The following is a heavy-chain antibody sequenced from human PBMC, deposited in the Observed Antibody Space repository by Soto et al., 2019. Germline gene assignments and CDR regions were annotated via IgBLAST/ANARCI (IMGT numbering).Heavy chain of an antibody. V-gene: IGHV3-15*07. D-gene: IGHD5-18*01. CDR2: IKSKTDGGTT. Sequence: PGRSLRLSCAASGFTFSNAWMNWVRQAPGKGLEWVGRIKSKTDGGTTDYAAPVKGRFTISRDDSKNTLYLQMNSLKTEDTAVYYCTTDPIRGYSYGYYYYYGMDVWGQGTTVTSP. J-gene: IGHJ6*02. CDR1: GFTFSNAW. CDR3: TTDPIRGYSYGYYYYYGMDV.